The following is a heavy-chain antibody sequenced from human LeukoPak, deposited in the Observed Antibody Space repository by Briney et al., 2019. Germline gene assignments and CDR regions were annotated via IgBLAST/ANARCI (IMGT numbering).Heavy chain of an antibody. V-gene: IGHV3-64*01. D-gene: IGHD2-15*01. CDR1: GFTFSAYT. CDR3: AREKGGFDI. J-gene: IGHJ3*02. CDR2: ISNNGGST. Sequence: GGSLRLSCAASGFTFSAYTMQWVRQAPGKGLEYVSAISNNGGSTYYANSVRGRFTISRDNSKNTLYLQMGSLRAEDMAVYYCAREKGGFDIWGQGTMVTVSS.